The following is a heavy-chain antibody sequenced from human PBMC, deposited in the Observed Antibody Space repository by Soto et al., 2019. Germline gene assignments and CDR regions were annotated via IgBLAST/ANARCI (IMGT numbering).Heavy chain of an antibody. CDR2: INHSGST. V-gene: IGHV4-34*01. D-gene: IGHD6-13*01. Sequence: PSETLSLTCAVYGGSFSGYYWSWIRQPPGKGLEWIGEINHSGSTNYNPSLKSRVTISVDTSKNQFSLKLSSVTAADTAVYYCARGPSYSSSWGTIDYWGQGTLVTVYS. J-gene: IGHJ4*02. CDR1: GGSFSGYY. CDR3: ARGPSYSSSWGTIDY.